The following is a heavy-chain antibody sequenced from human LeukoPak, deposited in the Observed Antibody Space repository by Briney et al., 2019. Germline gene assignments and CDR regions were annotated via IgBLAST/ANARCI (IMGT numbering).Heavy chain of an antibody. CDR1: GGSISSYY. J-gene: IGHJ3*02. CDR3: ARAVLLWFGESYDAFDI. Sequence: KPSETPSLTCTVSGGSISSYYWSWIRQPAGKGPEWIGRIYTSGSTNYNPSLKSRVTMSVDTSKNQFSLKLSSVTAADTAVYYCARAVLLWFGESYDAFDIWGQGTMVTVSS. CDR2: IYTSGST. V-gene: IGHV4-4*07. D-gene: IGHD3-10*01.